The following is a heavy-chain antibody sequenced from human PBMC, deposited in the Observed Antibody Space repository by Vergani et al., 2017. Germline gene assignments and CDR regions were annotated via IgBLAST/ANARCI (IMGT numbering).Heavy chain of an antibody. D-gene: IGHD2-2*01. CDR1: GFTFSDHY. J-gene: IGHJ3*02. CDR3: ARLGYCSSTACRQAFDI. V-gene: IGHV3-72*01. Sequence: VQLVESGGGVVQPVGSLRLSCAASGFTFSDHYMDWVLQAPGKELEWVGRTRNKANSYTTEYAASVKSRFTISRDDSKNSLYLQMNSLKIEDTAVYYCARLGYCSSTACRQAFDIWGQGTMVTVS. CDR2: TRNKANSYTT.